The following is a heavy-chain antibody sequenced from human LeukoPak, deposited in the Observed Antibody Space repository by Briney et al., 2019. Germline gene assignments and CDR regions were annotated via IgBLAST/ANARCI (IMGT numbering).Heavy chain of an antibody. V-gene: IGHV4-34*01. J-gene: IGHJ6*03. D-gene: IGHD5-18*01. CDR3: AGDLDTAKVEVKKKDMDV. CDR1: GWSFSGYY. Sequence: SESPCLTCAVYGWSFSGYYWSWIRQPPGKGLEWIGEVNHSGSTNYNPSLKSRVTISVDTSKNQFSLKLSSVTAADTAVYYCAGDLDTAKVEVKKKDMDVWGKGTTVTISS. CDR2: VNHSGST.